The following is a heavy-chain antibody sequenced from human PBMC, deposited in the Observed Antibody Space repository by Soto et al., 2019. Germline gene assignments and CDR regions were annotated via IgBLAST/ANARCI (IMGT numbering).Heavy chain of an antibody. V-gene: IGHV3-30*18. Sequence: QVQLVESGGGVVQPGRSLRLSCAASGFTFSSYGMHWVRQAPGKGLEWVAVISYDGSNKYYADSVKGRFTISRDNSKNTLYLQMNSLRAEDTAVYYFAKDPYSNSLDYYDYMDVWGKGTTVTVSS. CDR2: ISYDGSNK. J-gene: IGHJ6*03. D-gene: IGHD4-4*01. CDR1: GFTFSSYG. CDR3: AKDPYSNSLDYYDYMDV.